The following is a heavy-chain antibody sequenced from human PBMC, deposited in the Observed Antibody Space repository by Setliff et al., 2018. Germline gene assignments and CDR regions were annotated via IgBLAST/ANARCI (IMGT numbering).Heavy chain of an antibody. D-gene: IGHD3-10*01. CDR3: AKNGFGVVALGVNNWFDP. Sequence: GGSLRLSCAASGFTFSNYWMSWVRQAPGKGLEWVANIKQDGSEKYYVDSVKGRFTMSRDNAKNSLYLQMNSLRDEDTAVYYCAKNGFGVVALGVNNWFDPWCQGTLVTVSS. V-gene: IGHV3-7*03. CDR2: IKQDGSEK. CDR1: GFTFSNYW. J-gene: IGHJ5*02.